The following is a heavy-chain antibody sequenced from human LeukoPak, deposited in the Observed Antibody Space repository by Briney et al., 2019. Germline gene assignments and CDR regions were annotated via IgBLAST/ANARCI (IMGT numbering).Heavy chain of an antibody. CDR1: GGSFSGYY. CDR2: IDHSGST. CDR3: ARDEVSAFDY. D-gene: IGHD6-13*01. Sequence: PSETLSLTCAVYGGSFSGYYWSWIRQPPGKGLEWIGEIDHSGSTNYNPSLKSRVTISVDTSKNQFSLKLSSVTAADTAVYYCARDEVSAFDYWGQGTLVTVSS. V-gene: IGHV4-34*01. J-gene: IGHJ4*02.